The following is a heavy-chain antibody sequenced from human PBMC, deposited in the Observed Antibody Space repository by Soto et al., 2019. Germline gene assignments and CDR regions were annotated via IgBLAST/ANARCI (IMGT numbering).Heavy chain of an antibody. V-gene: IGHV1-3*01. D-gene: IGHD6-13*01. CDR3: ASSWAAAGTHYFDY. CDR2: INAGNGNT. CDR1: GYTFTSYV. Sequence: VKLVQSGAEVKKPGASVKVSCKASGYTFTSYVMHWVRQAPGQRLEWMGWINAGNGNTEYSQKFQGRVTITRDTSASTAYMELSSLRSEDTTVYYCASSWAAAGTHYFDYWGQGTLVTVSS. J-gene: IGHJ4*02.